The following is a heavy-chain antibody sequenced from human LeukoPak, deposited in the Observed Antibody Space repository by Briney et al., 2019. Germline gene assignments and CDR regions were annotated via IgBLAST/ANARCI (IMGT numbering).Heavy chain of an antibody. Sequence: GGSLRLSCAASGFTISGIYMTWVRQAPGKGLEWVSVINSGGGTYYADSVRGRFTISRDNSKNTVSLQMNSVRAEDTAVYYCARDEDAMTDAFDIWGQGTMVTVSS. J-gene: IGHJ3*02. V-gene: IGHV3-66*01. CDR3: ARDEDAMTDAFDI. CDR2: INSGGGT. D-gene: IGHD2-2*01. CDR1: GFTISGIY.